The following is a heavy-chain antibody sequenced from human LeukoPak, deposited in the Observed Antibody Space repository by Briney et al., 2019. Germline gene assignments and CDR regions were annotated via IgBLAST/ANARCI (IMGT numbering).Heavy chain of an antibody. V-gene: IGHV4-4*07. CDR3: ARDRWIQLWSSMDY. J-gene: IGHJ4*02. Sequence: SETLSLTCTVSGGSISSYYWSWIRQPAGKGLEWIGRIYTSGSTNYNPSLKSRVTMSVDTSKNQFSLKLSSVTAADTAVYYCARDRWIQLWSSMDYWGQGTLVTVSS. CDR2: IYTSGST. D-gene: IGHD5-18*01. CDR1: GGSISSYY.